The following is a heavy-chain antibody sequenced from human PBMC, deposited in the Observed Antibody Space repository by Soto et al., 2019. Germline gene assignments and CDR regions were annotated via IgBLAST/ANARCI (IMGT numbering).Heavy chain of an antibody. D-gene: IGHD2-15*01. J-gene: IGHJ5*02. CDR3: ARKTKVVVAAPSYNWFDP. Sequence: PSETLSLTCTVSGGSISSSSYYWGWIRQPPGKGLEWIGSIYYSGSTYYNPSLKSRVTISVDTSKNQFSLKLSSVTAADTAVYYCARKTKVVVAAPSYNWFDPWGQGTLVTVS. V-gene: IGHV4-39*01. CDR2: IYYSGST. CDR1: GGSISSSSYY.